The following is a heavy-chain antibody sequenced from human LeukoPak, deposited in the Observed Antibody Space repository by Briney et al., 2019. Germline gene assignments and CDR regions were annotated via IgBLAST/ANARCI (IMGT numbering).Heavy chain of an antibody. J-gene: IGHJ4*02. CDR2: ISWNSGSI. Sequence: GGSLRLSCAASGFTFDDYAMHWVRQAPGKGLEWVSGISWNSGSIGYADSVRGRFTISRDNAKNSLYLQMNSLRAEDTALYYCAGSGDDFDYWGQGTLVTVSS. CDR1: GFTFDDYA. V-gene: IGHV3-9*01. CDR3: AGSGDDFDY. D-gene: IGHD2-15*01.